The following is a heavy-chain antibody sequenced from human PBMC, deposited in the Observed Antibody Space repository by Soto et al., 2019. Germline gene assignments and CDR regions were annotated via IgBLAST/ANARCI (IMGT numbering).Heavy chain of an antibody. CDR3: ARGEKLGYCSGGSCYNLDP. Sequence: PSETLSVTWTVSGGSISSYYWSWIRQPPGKGLEWIGYIYYSGSTNYNPPLKSRVTISVDTSKNQFSLKLSSVTAADTAVYYCARGEKLGYCSGGSCYNLDPWGQGTLVTVSS. D-gene: IGHD2-15*01. V-gene: IGHV4-59*01. CDR2: IYYSGST. CDR1: GGSISSYY. J-gene: IGHJ5*02.